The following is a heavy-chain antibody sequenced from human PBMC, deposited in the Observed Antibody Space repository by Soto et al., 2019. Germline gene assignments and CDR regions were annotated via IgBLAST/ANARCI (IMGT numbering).Heavy chain of an antibody. D-gene: IGHD2-15*01. Sequence: QVQLQESGPGLVKPSETLSLTCTVSGGSISSYYWSWIRQPPGKGLEWIGYIYYSGSTNYNPSRKSRVTISVDTSKNQFSLKLSSVTAADTAVYYCASLGYCSGGSCSEDAFDIWGQGTMVTVSS. CDR1: GGSISSYY. V-gene: IGHV4-59*01. CDR2: IYYSGST. CDR3: ASLGYCSGGSCSEDAFDI. J-gene: IGHJ3*02.